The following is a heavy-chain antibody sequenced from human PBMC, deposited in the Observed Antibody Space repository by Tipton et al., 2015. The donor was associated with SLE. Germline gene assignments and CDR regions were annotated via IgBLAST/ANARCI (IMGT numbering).Heavy chain of an antibody. CDR1: CYSISSGYY. Sequence: GLVKPSETLSLTCAVSCYSISSGYYWGWIRQPPGKGLEWIGGIYHSGSTYYNPSLKSRVTISVDTSKNQFSLKLSSVTAADTAVYYCARSQGPPLEWLPGDAFDIWGQGTMVTVSS. V-gene: IGHV4-38-2*01. CDR2: IYHSGST. CDR3: ARSQGPPLEWLPGDAFDI. D-gene: IGHD3-3*01. J-gene: IGHJ3*02.